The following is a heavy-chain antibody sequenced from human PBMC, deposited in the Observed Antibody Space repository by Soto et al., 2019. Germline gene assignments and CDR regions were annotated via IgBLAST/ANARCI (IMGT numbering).Heavy chain of an antibody. J-gene: IGHJ4*01. CDR2: ISSRSDYI. D-gene: IGHD3-3*01. CDR3: AHRLKKPGTYYDFWSGHVLPYFDS. CDR1: GFTFSDYS. Sequence: PGGSLSLSCAASGFTFSDYSMDWVRQAPGWGLEWVSSISSRSDYIYYADSVRGRFTITKDTSENQVVLTMTNMDPVDTATYYCAHRLKKPGTYYDFWSGHVLPYFDSWGQGTLVTVSS. V-gene: IGHV3-21*03.